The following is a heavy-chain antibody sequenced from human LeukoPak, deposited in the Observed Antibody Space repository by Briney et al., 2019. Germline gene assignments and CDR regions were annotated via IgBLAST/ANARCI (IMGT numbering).Heavy chain of an antibody. CDR1: GYSFTSYW. Sequence: GESLKISCKGSGYSFTSYWIGWVRQMPGKGLEWMGIIYPGDSDTRYSPSFQGQVTISADKSISTAYLQWSSLKASDIAMYYCARRQAYCSGGSCYSDYGMDVWGQGTTVTVSS. V-gene: IGHV5-51*01. CDR2: IYPGDSDT. J-gene: IGHJ6*02. CDR3: ARRQAYCSGGSCYSDYGMDV. D-gene: IGHD2-15*01.